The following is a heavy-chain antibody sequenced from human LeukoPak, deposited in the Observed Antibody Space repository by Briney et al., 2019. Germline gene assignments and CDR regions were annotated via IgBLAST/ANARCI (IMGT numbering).Heavy chain of an antibody. CDR1: GGSISSGDYY. D-gene: IGHD3-16*01. Sequence: SEILSLTCTVSGGSISSGDYYWSWIRQPPGKGLEWIGYIYYSGSTYYNPSLKSRVTISVDTSKNQFSLKLSSVTAADTAVYYCARQMGGSVYWGQGTLVTVSP. CDR3: ARQMGGSVY. CDR2: IYYSGST. J-gene: IGHJ4*02. V-gene: IGHV4-30-4*08.